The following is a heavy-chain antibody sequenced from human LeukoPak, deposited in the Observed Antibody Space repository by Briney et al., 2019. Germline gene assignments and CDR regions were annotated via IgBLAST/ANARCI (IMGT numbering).Heavy chain of an antibody. V-gene: IGHV3-7*01. Sequence: PGGSLRLSCAASGFTFSNFWMDWVRQVPGKRPEWVANIKQDGIEKYFLGSAKGRFAISRDNAKNLLYLQMTSLRVEDTAIYYCAREGMVRGVPDAFDLWGQGTMVTVSS. J-gene: IGHJ3*01. CDR1: GFTFSNFW. CDR2: IKQDGIEK. D-gene: IGHD3-10*01. CDR3: AREGMVRGVPDAFDL.